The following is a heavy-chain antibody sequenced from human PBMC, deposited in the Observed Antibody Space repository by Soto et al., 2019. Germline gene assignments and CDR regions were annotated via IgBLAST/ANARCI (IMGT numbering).Heavy chain of an antibody. D-gene: IGHD2-8*02. CDR1: GFSVNNYT. J-gene: IGHJ6*02. Sequence: XGSLGLLCAACGFSVNNYTVHGVRRAPGRGLAWVAALSFDGDSTSYSDSVRGRFTISRDDSKNTIYLQMNGLRPEDTAVYYCARDPPQKTTSGAIIYYYYYGMDVWGQGTSVTVSS. CDR2: LSFDGDST. V-gene: IGHV3-30-3*01. CDR3: ARDPPQKTTSGAIIYYYYYGMDV.